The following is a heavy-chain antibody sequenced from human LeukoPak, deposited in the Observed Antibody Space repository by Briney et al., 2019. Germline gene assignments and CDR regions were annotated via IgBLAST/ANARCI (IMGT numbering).Heavy chain of an antibody. V-gene: IGHV1-69*06. CDR3: ATAREYYYDILTGYYKRSGYYFDY. Sequence: SVKVSCKASGGTFSSYAISWVRQAPGQGLEWMGGIIPIFGTAIYAQKFQGRVTMTEDTSTDTAYMELSSLRSEDTAVYYCATAREYYYDILTGYYKRSGYYFDYWGQGTLVTVSS. J-gene: IGHJ4*02. CDR1: GGTFSSYA. CDR2: IIPIFGTA. D-gene: IGHD3-9*01.